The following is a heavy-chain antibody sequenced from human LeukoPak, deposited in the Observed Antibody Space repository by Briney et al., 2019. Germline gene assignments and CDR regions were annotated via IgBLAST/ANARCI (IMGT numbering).Heavy chain of an antibody. CDR1: GFTFSSYS. J-gene: IGHJ4*02. CDR3: ARAETLWWGNGY. Sequence: PGGSLRLSCAASGFTFSSYSMNWVRQAPGKGLEWVSSISSSSSYIYYADSVKGRFTISRDNAKNSLYLQMNSLRAEDTAVYYCARAETLWWGNGYWGQGTLVTVSS. V-gene: IGHV3-21*01. CDR2: ISSSSSYI. D-gene: IGHD2-21*01.